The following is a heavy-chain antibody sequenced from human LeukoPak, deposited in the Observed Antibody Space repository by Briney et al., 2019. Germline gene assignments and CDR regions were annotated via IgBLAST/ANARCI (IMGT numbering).Heavy chain of an antibody. V-gene: IGHV1-2*02. CDR3: ARESTVAGAFDI. CDR2: INPNSGGT. J-gene: IGHJ3*02. D-gene: IGHD6-19*01. Sequence: ASVKVSCKASGYTFTGYYMHWVRQAPGQGLEWMEWINPNSGGTNYAQKFQGRVTMTRDTSISTAYMELSRLRSDDTAVYYCARESTVAGAFDIWGQGTMVTVSS. CDR1: GYTFTGYY.